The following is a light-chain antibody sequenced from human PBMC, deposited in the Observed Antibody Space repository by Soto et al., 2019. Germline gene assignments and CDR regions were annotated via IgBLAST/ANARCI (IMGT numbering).Light chain of an antibody. CDR2: DVN. Sequence: QSALTQPASVSGSPGQSITISCTGTSSDVGGYNFVSWYQQHPGKVPKLMIFDVNRRPSGVSDRFSGSKSGNTASLTISGLQAEDEGDYCCGSYTSSSIHVFGSGTKLTVL. J-gene: IGLJ1*01. CDR1: SSDVGGYNF. CDR3: GSYTSSSIHV. V-gene: IGLV2-14*03.